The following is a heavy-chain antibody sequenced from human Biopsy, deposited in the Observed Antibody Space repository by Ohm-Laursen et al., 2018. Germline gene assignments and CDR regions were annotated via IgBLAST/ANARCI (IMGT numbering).Heavy chain of an antibody. V-gene: IGHV4-59*12. CDR3: ASAGYNPDWNYDF. J-gene: IGHJ2*01. CDR2: IYFTGRT. CDR1: ACPIDSFY. Sequence: TLSLTCSVSACPIDSFYWSRIPQPPGQELVWLGYIYFTGRTSYNPSLKSRVTVTVNTSKKQFSLRLTFVTAADTAVYYCASAGYNPDWNYDFWGRGTRVTVSS. D-gene: IGHD5-24*01.